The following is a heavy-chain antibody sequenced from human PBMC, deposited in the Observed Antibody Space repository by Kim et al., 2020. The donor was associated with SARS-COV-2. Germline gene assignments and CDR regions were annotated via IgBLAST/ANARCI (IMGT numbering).Heavy chain of an antibody. CDR1: GFTFSNAW. V-gene: IGHV3-15*01. CDR2: IKRKTDAWTT. D-gene: IGHD3-22*01. J-gene: IGHJ4*02. CDR3: LFLPCYYDSSVYYYFDY. Sequence: GGSLRLSCAASGFTFSNAWMSWVRQAPGKGLEWVGRIKRKTDAWTTDYAAPVKGRFTISRDESKNTLYLQMNSLKTEDTAVYYCLFLPCYYDSSVYYYFDYRGQGTLVTVSS.